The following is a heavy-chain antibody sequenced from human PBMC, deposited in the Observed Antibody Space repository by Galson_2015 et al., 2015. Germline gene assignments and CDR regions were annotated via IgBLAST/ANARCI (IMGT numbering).Heavy chain of an antibody. Sequence: SVKVSCKASGFTFTSPAGRGVRQARGHRLEWIGWIVFGRGNTNYAQKFQERVTITRDMSTSTAYMELSSLRSEDTAVYYCAADTPRIYGADQGRTWYFDLWGRGTLVTVSS. V-gene: IGHV1-58*01. CDR2: IVFGRGNT. CDR1: GFTFTSPA. CDR3: AADTPRIYGADQGRTWYFDL. J-gene: IGHJ2*01. D-gene: IGHD4-17*01.